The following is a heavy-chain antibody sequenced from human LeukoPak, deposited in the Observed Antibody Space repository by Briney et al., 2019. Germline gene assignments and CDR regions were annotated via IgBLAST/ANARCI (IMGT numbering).Heavy chain of an antibody. D-gene: IGHD5-18*01. CDR2: ISGGGDAT. Sequence: PGGSLRLSCAASGFTFSSYAMSWVRQAPGKGLEWVSAISGGGDATYYADSVKGRFTISRDNSKSTLYLQMNSLRAEDTAVYYCAKASTTYSYGLDVWGQGTTVTVSS. CDR3: AKASTTYSYGLDV. J-gene: IGHJ6*02. V-gene: IGHV3-23*01. CDR1: GFTFSSYA.